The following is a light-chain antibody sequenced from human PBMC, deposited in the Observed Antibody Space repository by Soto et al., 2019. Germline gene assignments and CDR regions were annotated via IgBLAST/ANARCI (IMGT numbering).Light chain of an antibody. CDR3: QKYNGAPLT. CDR2: DAS. Sequence: DIQMTQSPSPLSASVGDRVTIACRASQGISIYLAWYQQKPGKVPQLLIYDASTLQSGVPSRFSGSGSGTDFTLTISGLQPEDVATYYCQKYNGAPLTFGGGTKVEIK. CDR1: QGISIY. V-gene: IGKV1-27*01. J-gene: IGKJ4*01.